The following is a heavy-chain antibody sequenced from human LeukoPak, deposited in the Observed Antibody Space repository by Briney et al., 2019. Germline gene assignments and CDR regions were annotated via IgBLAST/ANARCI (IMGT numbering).Heavy chain of an antibody. Sequence: ASVKVSCKASGYTFTGYYMHWVRQAPGQGLEWMGWINPNSGGTNYAQKFQGRVTMTRDTSISTAYMELSRLRSEDTAVYYCARQGSSWTYYYYGMDVWGQGTTVTVSS. CDR3: ARQGSSWTYYYYGMDV. CDR2: INPNSGGT. D-gene: IGHD6-13*01. CDR1: GYTFTGYY. J-gene: IGHJ6*02. V-gene: IGHV1-2*02.